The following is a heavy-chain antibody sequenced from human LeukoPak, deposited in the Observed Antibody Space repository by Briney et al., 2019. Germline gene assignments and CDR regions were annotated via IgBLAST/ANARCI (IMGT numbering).Heavy chain of an antibody. CDR1: GGSISSSSYQ. J-gene: IGHJ4*02. V-gene: IGHV4-39*01. CDR2: ISYSGST. D-gene: IGHD2-2*01. CDR3: ARISIVVVPGYFDY. Sequence: SETLSLTCTVSGGSISSSSYQWGWTRQPPGKGLEWIGTISYSGSTYYSPSLKSRVTVSVDTSKNQFSLKLSSVTAADTSVYYCARISIVVVPGYFDYWGQGTLVTVSS.